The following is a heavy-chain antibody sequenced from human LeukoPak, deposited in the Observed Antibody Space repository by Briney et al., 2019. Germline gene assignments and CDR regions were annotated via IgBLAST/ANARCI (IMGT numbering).Heavy chain of an antibody. CDR3: ARHDVVPAIRRGFDF. V-gene: IGHV4-59*08. D-gene: IGHD2-21*02. CDR1: GGSVSGYY. CDR2: IFYTGTT. J-gene: IGHJ4*02. Sequence: SETLSLTCTVSGGSVSGYYWSWIRQPPGKGLEYIGYIFYTGTTLYSPSLKTRVTMSVDTSENQLSLKLSSVTAADTAVYYCARHDVVPAIRRGFDFWGQGTLVTVSS.